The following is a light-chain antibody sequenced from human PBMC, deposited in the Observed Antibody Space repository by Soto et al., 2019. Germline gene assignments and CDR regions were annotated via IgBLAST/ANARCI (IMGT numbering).Light chain of an antibody. Sequence: DLKMTQSPSSLSASVGDRATITGRASQSISNSLNWYQHKSGEAPKLLISASSNLRPGVPSRFSGSGSGTEFTLAINGLQPEEFATYYCQQSYSTPYTVGQGTKVDIK. CDR1: QSISNS. J-gene: IGKJ1*01. CDR3: QQSYSTPYT. V-gene: IGKV1-39*01. CDR2: ASS.